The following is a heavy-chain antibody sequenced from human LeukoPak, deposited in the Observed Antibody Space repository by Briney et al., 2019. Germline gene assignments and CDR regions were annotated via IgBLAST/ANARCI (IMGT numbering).Heavy chain of an antibody. CDR1: GASISTDY. CDR2: FSYSGTT. Sequence: PSETLSLTCTVSGASISTDYCTWIRQPPGKGLDWIGYFSYSGTTSYNPSLESRVTKSVDKSKNQFSLKLTSVTAADTAVYYCARGSRVNLVYWGQGALVTVSS. J-gene: IGHJ4*02. CDR3: ARGSRVNLVY. D-gene: IGHD2/OR15-2a*01. V-gene: IGHV4-59*01.